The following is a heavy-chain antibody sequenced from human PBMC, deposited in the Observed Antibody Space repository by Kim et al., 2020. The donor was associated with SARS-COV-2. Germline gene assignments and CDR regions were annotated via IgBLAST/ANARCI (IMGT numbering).Heavy chain of an antibody. CDR1: GFTFSSYA. CDR2: ISGSGGST. Sequence: GGSLRLSCAASGFTFSSYAMSWVRQAPGKGLEWVSAISGSGGSTYYADSVKGRFTITRDNSKNTLYLQMNSLRAEDTAVYYCAKQLEPEYYYCDYWGQGTLVTVSS. D-gene: IGHD1-1*01. CDR3: AKQLEPEYYYCDY. J-gene: IGHJ4*02. V-gene: IGHV3-23*01.